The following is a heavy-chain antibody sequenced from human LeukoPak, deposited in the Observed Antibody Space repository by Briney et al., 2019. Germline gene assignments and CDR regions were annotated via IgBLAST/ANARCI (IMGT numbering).Heavy chain of an antibody. CDR1: GFTFSSYS. D-gene: IGHD3-10*01. V-gene: IGHV3-21*01. CDR2: ISSSSSYV. J-gene: IGHJ6*03. Sequence: GGSLRLSCAASGFTFSSYSMNWVRQAPGKGLEWVSSISSSSSYVYYADSVKGRFTISRDNAKNSLYLQMNSLRAEDTAVYYCARESYGSGSYYTALWYYYYYMDVWGKGTTVTISS. CDR3: ARESYGSGSYYTALWYYYYYMDV.